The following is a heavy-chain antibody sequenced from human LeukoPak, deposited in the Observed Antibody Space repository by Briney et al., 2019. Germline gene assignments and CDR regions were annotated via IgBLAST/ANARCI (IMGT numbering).Heavy chain of an antibody. J-gene: IGHJ3*02. Sequence: GRSLRLSCAASGFTFSSYGMHWVRQAPGKGLEWVAVISYDGSNKYYADSVKGRFTISRDNSKNTLYLQMNSLRAEDTAVYYCAKENGYCSSTSCYVDAFDIWGQGTMVTVSS. CDR1: GFTFSSYG. D-gene: IGHD2-2*01. V-gene: IGHV3-30*18. CDR2: ISYDGSNK. CDR3: AKENGYCSSTSCYVDAFDI.